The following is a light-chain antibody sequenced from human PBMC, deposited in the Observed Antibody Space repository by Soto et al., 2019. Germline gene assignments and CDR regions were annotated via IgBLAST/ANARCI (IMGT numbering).Light chain of an antibody. CDR1: QSISTW. CDR3: QQYNTYRT. V-gene: IGKV1-5*03. J-gene: IGKJ1*01. CDR2: KAS. Sequence: DIQMTQSPSTLSASVGDRVTITCRASQSISTWLAWYQQKAGKAPKLLIYKASILESGVPSRFSGSGSGTEFTLIISRLQPDQFATYFCQQYNTYRTFGQGTKVEIK.